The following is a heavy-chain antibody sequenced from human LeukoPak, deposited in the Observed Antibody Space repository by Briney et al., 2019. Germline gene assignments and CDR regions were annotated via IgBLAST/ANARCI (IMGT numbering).Heavy chain of an antibody. CDR2: VHLDGRT. CDR1: GGSISSTNW. V-gene: IGHV4-4*02. Sequence: SGTLSLICGVSGGSISSTNWWTWVRQPPGKGLEWIGEVHLDGRTNYNPSLESRLTMSVDLSENHISLKLTSVSAADTAVYYCAGERGFYRPLDYSGQGTLVTVSS. D-gene: IGHD3-3*01. J-gene: IGHJ4*02. CDR3: AGERGFYRPLDY.